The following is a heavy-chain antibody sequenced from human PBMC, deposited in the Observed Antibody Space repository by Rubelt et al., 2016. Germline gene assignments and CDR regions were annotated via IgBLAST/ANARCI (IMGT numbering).Heavy chain of an antibody. CDR1: GFTVSNNY. J-gene: IGHJ4*02. Sequence: EVQLVESGGGLVQPGGSLRLSCAASGFTVSNNYMSWVRQAPGKGLEWISVIYSSGSTYYADSVKGRFTISRDNSKNTLYLQMNSLGAEDTAVYYCARSSRGYNYLHVDYWGQGTLVTVSS. CDR3: ARSSRGYNYLHVDY. D-gene: IGHD5-18*01. V-gene: IGHV3-66*01. CDR2: IYSSGST.